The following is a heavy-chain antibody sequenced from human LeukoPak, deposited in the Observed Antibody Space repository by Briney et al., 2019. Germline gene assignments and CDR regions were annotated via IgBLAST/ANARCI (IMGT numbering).Heavy chain of an antibody. Sequence: PSETLSLTCTVSGGFISSGGYYWSWIRQHPGKGLEWIGYIYYSGSTYYNPSLKSRVTISVDTSKNQFSLKLSSVTAADTAVYYCARAGRENMVRGGPFDYWGQGTLVTVSS. V-gene: IGHV4-31*03. CDR3: ARAGRENMVRGGPFDY. CDR1: GGFISSGGYY. J-gene: IGHJ4*02. CDR2: IYYSGST. D-gene: IGHD3-10*01.